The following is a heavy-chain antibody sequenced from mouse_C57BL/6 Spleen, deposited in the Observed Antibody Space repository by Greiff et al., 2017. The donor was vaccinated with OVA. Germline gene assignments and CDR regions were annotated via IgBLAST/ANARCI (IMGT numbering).Heavy chain of an antibody. CDR1: GYTFTSYW. CDR3: ARWDSSGYAWFAY. CDR2: IDPSDSYT. J-gene: IGHJ3*01. Sequence: VQLQQPGAELVMPGASVKLSCKASGYTFTSYWMHWVKQRPGQGLEWIGEIDPSDSYTNYNQKFKGKSTLTVDKSSSPAYMQRSSLTSEDSAVYYCARWDSSGYAWFAYWGQGTLVTVSA. D-gene: IGHD3-2*02. V-gene: IGHV1-69*01.